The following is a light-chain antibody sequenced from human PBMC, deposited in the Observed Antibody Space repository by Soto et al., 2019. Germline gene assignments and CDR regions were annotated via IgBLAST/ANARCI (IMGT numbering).Light chain of an antibody. CDR2: GES. V-gene: IGKV3-15*01. CDR3: QQYNDWPPA. J-gene: IGKJ4*01. CDR1: QSVSSK. Sequence: ETVMTQSPATLSLSPGERATLSCRASQSVSSKLVWYQQKPGQAPRFLIYGESTRATGIPARFRGSGSGTEFTLTIDSLQSEDFAVYYCQQYNDWPPAFGGGTKVDIK.